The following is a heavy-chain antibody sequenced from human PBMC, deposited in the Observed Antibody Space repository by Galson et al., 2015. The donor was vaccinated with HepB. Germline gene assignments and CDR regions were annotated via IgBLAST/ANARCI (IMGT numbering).Heavy chain of an antibody. CDR1: GFTFRSQA. V-gene: IGHV3-23*01. D-gene: IGHD2-21*02. J-gene: IGHJ4*02. Sequence: SLRLSCAASGFTFRSQAMGWVRQAPRKGLEWVSAISSSGGSTYYADSVKGRFTISRDNSVNMLFLQMNSLRAEDTAVYYCATYPYCGGDCYLYFDSWGPGTLVTVSS. CDR2: ISSSGGST. CDR3: ATYPYCGGDCYLYFDS.